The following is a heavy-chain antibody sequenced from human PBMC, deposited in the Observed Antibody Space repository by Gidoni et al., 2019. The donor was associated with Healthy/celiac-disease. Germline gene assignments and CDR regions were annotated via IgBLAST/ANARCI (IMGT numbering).Heavy chain of an antibody. J-gene: IGHJ4*02. CDR2: INPSGGNT. D-gene: IGHD6-19*01. V-gene: IGHV1-46*03. CDR3: ARLSKGYSSGPIDY. Sequence: QVQLVQSGAEVKKPGASVTASCKASGYTVTSYYMHWVRQAPGQGLAWSGIINPSGGNTSYAQTFQGRVTMTRDTSTSTVYMELSSLRSEDTAVYYCARLSKGYSSGPIDYWGQGTLVTVSS. CDR1: GYTVTSYY.